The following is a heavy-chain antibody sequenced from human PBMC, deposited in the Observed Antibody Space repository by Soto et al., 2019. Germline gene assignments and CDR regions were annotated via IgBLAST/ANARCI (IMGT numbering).Heavy chain of an antibody. V-gene: IGHV3-23*01. J-gene: IGHJ1*01. CDR2: ISRSGGST. Sequence: EVQLLESGGGLVQPGGSLRLSCAASGFTFSSYAVSWVRQAPGKGLEWVSAISRSGGSTYYADSVKGRFTISIDNSKNTLYLRLKSLRDEDTAVYFWTKDAGLYEAYLQHWGQGTLVTVSS. CDR1: GFTFSSYA. CDR3: TKDAGLYEAYLQH. D-gene: IGHD2-2*02.